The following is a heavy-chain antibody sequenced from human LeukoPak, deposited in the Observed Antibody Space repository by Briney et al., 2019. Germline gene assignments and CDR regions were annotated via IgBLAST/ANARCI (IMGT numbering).Heavy chain of an antibody. CDR3: ARSAPYDYVWGSYRPFDY. D-gene: IGHD3-16*02. Sequence: SETLSLTCTVSGGSISSSSYYWGWIRQPPGKGLEWIGSIYYSGSTYYNPPLESRVTISVDTSKDQFSLKLSSVTAADTAVYYCARSAPYDYVWGSYRPFDYWGQGTLVTVSS. J-gene: IGHJ4*02. V-gene: IGHV4-39*07. CDR2: IYYSGST. CDR1: GGSISSSSYY.